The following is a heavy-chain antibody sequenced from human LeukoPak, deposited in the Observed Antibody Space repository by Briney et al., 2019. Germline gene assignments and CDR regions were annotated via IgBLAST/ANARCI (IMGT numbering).Heavy chain of an antibody. CDR2: ITASGGTT. V-gene: IGHV3-23*01. Sequence: GGSLRLSCAASGFTFSRHAMNWVRQAPGKGLEWVSTITASGGTTYYANSVRGQFTISRDNSKNTLFLQMNSLRAEDTAVYYCATLGDWELLTPDFDYWGQGTLVTVSS. D-gene: IGHD1-26*01. CDR3: ATLGDWELLTPDFDY. CDR1: GFTFSRHA. J-gene: IGHJ4*02.